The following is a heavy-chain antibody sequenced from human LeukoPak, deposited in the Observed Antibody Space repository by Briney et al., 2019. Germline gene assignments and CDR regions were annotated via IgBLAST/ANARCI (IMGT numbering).Heavy chain of an antibody. D-gene: IGHD6-13*01. CDR2: INPNSGGT. CDR1: GYTFTGYY. CDR3: ARTKGDSSSAPLDY. J-gene: IGHJ4*02. V-gene: IGHV1-2*02. Sequence: AAVKVSCKASGYTFTGYYMHWVRQAPGQGLEWMGWINPNSGGTNYAQKFQGRVTMTRDTSISTAYMELSRLRSDDTAVYYCARTKGDSSSAPLDYWGQGTLVTVSS.